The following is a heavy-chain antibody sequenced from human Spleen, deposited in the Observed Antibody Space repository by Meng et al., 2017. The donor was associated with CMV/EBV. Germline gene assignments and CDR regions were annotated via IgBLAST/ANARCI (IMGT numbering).Heavy chain of an antibody. Sequence: GESLKISCAASGFTFSSYEMNWVRQAPGKGLEWLSYISSSSSTIYYADAVKGRFTISRDNAENSLYLQMNSLRAEDTAVYYCAKDQVGAAAQRDYNYYFGMDVWGQGTTVTVSS. V-gene: IGHV3-48*03. CDR3: AKDQVGAAAQRDYNYYFGMDV. CDR2: ISSSSSTI. CDR1: GFTFSSYE. D-gene: IGHD6-13*01. J-gene: IGHJ6*02.